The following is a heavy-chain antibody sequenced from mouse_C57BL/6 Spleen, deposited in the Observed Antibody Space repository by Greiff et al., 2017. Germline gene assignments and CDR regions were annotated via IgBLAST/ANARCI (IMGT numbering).Heavy chain of an antibody. CDR1: GYTFTSYW. CDR3: ARRHYGSSYGFAY. Sequence: VQLQQSGAELVKPGASVKMSCKASGYTFTSYWITWVKQRPRQGLEWIGDIYPGSGSTNYNEKFKSKATLTVDTSSSTAYMQLSSLTSEDSAVYYCARRHYGSSYGFAYWGQGTLVTVSA. D-gene: IGHD1-1*01. CDR2: IYPGSGST. V-gene: IGHV1-55*01. J-gene: IGHJ3*01.